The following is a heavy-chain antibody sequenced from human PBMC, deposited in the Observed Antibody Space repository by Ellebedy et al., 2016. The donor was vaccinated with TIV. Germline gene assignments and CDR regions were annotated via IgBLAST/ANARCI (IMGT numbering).Heavy chain of an antibody. CDR2: ISGSGGST. CDR3: AKGGSSYYGFDH. Sequence: GGSLRLSXAASGFTFSSYAMSWVRQAPAKGLEWVSAISGSGGSTYYADSVKGRFTISRDNSKNTLYLQMNSLRAEDTAVYYCAKGGSSYYGFDHWGQGTLVTVSS. CDR1: GFTFSSYA. V-gene: IGHV3-23*01. J-gene: IGHJ4*02. D-gene: IGHD1-26*01.